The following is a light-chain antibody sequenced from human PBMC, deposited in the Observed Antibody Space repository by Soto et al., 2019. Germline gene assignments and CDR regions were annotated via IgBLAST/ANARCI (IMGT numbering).Light chain of an antibody. CDR1: SSNLGASYD. Sequence: QLVLTQPPSVSGAPWQGVTISCTGGSSNLGASYDVHWYKQLPGKAPKLLIYTNTNRPSGVPDRFSASRSGTSASLAITGLQAEDEADYYCQSYDDYLGGVIFGGGTKLTVL. J-gene: IGLJ2*01. CDR3: QSYDDYLGGVI. CDR2: TNT. V-gene: IGLV1-40*01.